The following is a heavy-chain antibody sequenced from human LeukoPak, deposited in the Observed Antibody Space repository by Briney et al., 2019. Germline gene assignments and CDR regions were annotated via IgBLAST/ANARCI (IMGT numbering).Heavy chain of an antibody. Sequence: GGSLRLSCAASGFTFSSHAMTWVRQTPGKGLEWVSGITGSGGSTYHAESMKGRFTISRDNSKNTLYLQMNNLRAEDTAVYYCASRPPSETYFAVFDYWGQGTLVTVSS. CDR3: ASRPPSETYFAVFDY. J-gene: IGHJ4*02. V-gene: IGHV3-23*01. D-gene: IGHD1-26*01. CDR1: GFTFSSHA. CDR2: ITGSGGST.